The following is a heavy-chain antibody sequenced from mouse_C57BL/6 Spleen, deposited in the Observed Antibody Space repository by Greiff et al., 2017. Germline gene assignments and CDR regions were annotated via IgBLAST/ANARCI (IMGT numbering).Heavy chain of an antibody. Sequence: EVQLQQSGPELVKPGASVKISCKASGYTFTDYYMNWVKQSHGKSLEWIGDINPNNGGTSYNQKFKGKATLTVDKSSSTAYMELRSLTSEDSAVYYCLITTVVGWGQGTLVTVSA. CDR1: GYTFTDYY. CDR2: INPNNGGT. D-gene: IGHD1-1*01. CDR3: LITTVVG. V-gene: IGHV1-26*01. J-gene: IGHJ3*01.